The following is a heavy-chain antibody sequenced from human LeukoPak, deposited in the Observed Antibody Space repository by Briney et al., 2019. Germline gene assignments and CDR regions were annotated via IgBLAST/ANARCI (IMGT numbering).Heavy chain of an antibody. CDR3: ARGVAGPYYYYYMDV. Sequence: GASVKVSCKASGYTFTGYYMHWVRQAPGQGLEWMGWINPNSGGTNYAQKFQGRVTMTRDTSTSTAYMELSRLTSDDTAVYYCARGVAGPYYYYYMDVWGRGATVTVSS. J-gene: IGHJ6*03. D-gene: IGHD6-19*01. CDR1: GYTFTGYY. CDR2: INPNSGGT. V-gene: IGHV1-2*02.